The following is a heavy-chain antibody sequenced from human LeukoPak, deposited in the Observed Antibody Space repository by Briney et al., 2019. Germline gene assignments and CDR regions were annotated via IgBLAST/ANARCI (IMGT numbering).Heavy chain of an antibody. Sequence: SETLSLTCTVSGGSISSYYWSWIRQPPEKGLEWIGYIYYSGSTNYNPSLKSRVTISVDTSKNQFSLKLSSVTAADTAVYYCARDFDSSSWDRGHWFDPWGQGTLVTVSS. CDR2: IYYSGST. CDR1: GGSISSYY. D-gene: IGHD6-13*01. J-gene: IGHJ5*02. V-gene: IGHV4-59*01. CDR3: ARDFDSSSWDRGHWFDP.